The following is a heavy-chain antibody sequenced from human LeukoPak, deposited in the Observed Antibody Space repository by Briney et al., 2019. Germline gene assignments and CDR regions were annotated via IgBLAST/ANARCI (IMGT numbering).Heavy chain of an antibody. V-gene: IGHV4-34*01. D-gene: IGHD3-22*01. CDR1: GGSFSGYS. CDR2: INHSGGT. J-gene: IGHJ4*02. Sequence: SETLSLTCAVYGGSFSGYSWNWIRQPPVKGLEWIGEINHSGGTNYNPSLKSRVTISVDTSKKQFSLKLSSVTAADTAVYYCARKPIVNSAWYYFDYWGQGTLVTVSS. CDR3: ARKPIVNSAWYYFDY.